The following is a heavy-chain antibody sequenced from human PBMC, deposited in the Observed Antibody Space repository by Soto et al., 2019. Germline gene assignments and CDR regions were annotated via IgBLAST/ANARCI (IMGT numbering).Heavy chain of an antibody. CDR3: ARGRLVPAVNFDY. CDR1: GGSISSYY. CDR2: IYYSGST. Sequence: PSETLSLTCTVSGGSISSYYWSWIRQPPGKGLEWIGYIYYSGSTNYNPSLKSRVTISVDTSKNQFSLKVNSVTAADTAVYYCARGRLVPAVNFDYWGLGTLVTVSS. D-gene: IGHD2-2*01. J-gene: IGHJ4*02. V-gene: IGHV4-59*12.